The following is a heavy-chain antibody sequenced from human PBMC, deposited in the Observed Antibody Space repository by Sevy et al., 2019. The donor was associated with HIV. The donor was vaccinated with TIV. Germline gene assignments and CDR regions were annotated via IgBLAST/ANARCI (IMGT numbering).Heavy chain of an antibody. Sequence: GPLSLTCTVSGGSISSSSYYWGWIRQPPGKGLEWIGSIYYSGSTYYNPSLKSRVTISVDTSKNQFSLKLSSVTAADTAVYYCARHGRATVTTSWYFDYWGQGTLVTVSS. CDR1: GGSISSSSYY. CDR2: IYYSGST. D-gene: IGHD4-17*01. J-gene: IGHJ4*02. V-gene: IGHV4-39*01. CDR3: ARHGRATVTTSWYFDY.